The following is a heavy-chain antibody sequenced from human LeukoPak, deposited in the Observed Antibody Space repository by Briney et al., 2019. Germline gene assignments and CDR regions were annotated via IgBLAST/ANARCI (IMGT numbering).Heavy chain of an antibody. CDR3: AKAGGSFFDY. D-gene: IGHD1-26*01. Sequence: WASVKVSCKASGYTFTAFYMHWVRQAPGQGLEWMGWINPNSGGTKYALRFQGRVTMTRDTSISTAYMELSRLTSDDTAVYYCAKAGGSFFDYWGQGTLVTVSS. V-gene: IGHV1-2*02. CDR2: INPNSGGT. CDR1: GYTFTAFY. J-gene: IGHJ4*02.